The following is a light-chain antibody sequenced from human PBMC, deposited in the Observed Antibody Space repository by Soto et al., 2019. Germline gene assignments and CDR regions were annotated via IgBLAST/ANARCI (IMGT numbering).Light chain of an antibody. Sequence: QSVLTQPPSVSGAPGQRVTISCTGSSSNIGAGYDVHWYLQLPGTAPKLLIYGNTNRPSGVPDRFSGSKSGSSASLAITGLQAEDEDADYCRSYDSSRHASVFGTGTKLTVL. V-gene: IGLV1-40*01. J-gene: IGLJ1*01. CDR3: RSYDSSRHASV. CDR1: SSNIGAGYD. CDR2: GNT.